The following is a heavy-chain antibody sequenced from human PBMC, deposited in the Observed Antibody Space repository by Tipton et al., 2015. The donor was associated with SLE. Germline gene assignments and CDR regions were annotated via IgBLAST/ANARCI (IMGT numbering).Heavy chain of an antibody. CDR2: ISWNSGSI. CDR1: GFTFDDYA. J-gene: IGHJ3*02. V-gene: IGHV3-9*01. D-gene: IGHD2-2*01. Sequence: SLRLSCVASGFTFDDYAMHWVRQAPGKGLEWVSGISWNSGSIGYADSVKGRFTISRDNAKNSLYLQMNSLRAEDTALYYCAKDMGCSSTSCLGAFDIWGQGTMVTVSS. CDR3: AKDMGCSSTSCLGAFDI.